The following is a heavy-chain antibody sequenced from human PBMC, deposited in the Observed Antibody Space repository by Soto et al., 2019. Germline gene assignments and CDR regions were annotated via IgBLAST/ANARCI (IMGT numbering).Heavy chain of an antibody. V-gene: IGHV3-48*01. D-gene: IGHD2-15*01. J-gene: IGHJ4*02. CDR3: ARGPTCIEGYCSSGSWHDY. CDR1: GFTFSNYD. CDR2: MSSSSGTI. Sequence: EVQLVESGGDLVQPGESLRVSCAASGFTFSNYDMNWVRQAPGKGLEWVSYMSSSSGTIYYADSVKGRFTTSRDNANNSLYLQMNSLRAEDTAVYYCARGPTCIEGYCSSGSWHDYWGQGTLVTVSS.